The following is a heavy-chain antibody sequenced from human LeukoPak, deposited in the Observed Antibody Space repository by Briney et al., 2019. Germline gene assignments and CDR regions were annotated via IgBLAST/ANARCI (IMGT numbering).Heavy chain of an antibody. J-gene: IGHJ4*02. V-gene: IGHV3-66*01. CDR3: ARVVWAMTTVTTPDY. D-gene: IGHD4-17*01. CDR1: GFTVSSNY. Sequence: GGSLRLSCAASGFTVSSNYMSWVRKAPGKGLEWVSVIYSDGSTHYADSAKGRFTISRDNSKNTLYLQMNSLRAEDTAVYYCARVVWAMTTVTTPDYWGQGTLVTVSS. CDR2: IYSDGST.